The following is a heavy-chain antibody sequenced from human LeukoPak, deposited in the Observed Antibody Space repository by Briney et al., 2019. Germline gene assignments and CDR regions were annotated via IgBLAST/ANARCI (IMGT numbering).Heavy chain of an antibody. CDR1: PWTSRDYY. J-gene: IGHJ5*02. CDR2: INHSGST. Sequence: PSETLSLTCAVYPWTSRDYYWTSIRQPPGKGLEWIGEINHSGSTNYNPSLKSRVTISVDTSKNQFSLNVSSVTAADTAVYYCARGVRVTWFDPWGQGTLVTASP. CDR3: ARGVRVTWFDP. D-gene: IGHD3-10*01. V-gene: IGHV4-34*01.